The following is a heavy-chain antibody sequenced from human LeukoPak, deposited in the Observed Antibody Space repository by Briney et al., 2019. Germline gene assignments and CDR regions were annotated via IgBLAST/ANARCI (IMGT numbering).Heavy chain of an antibody. D-gene: IGHD2-2*01. CDR1: GFTFSSYG. CDR2: IRYDGSNK. Sequence: PGGSLRLSCAASGFTFSSYGMHWVRQAPGEGLEWVAFIRYDGSNKYYADSVKGRFTISRDNSKNTLYLQMNSLRAEDTAVYYCAKDIGHCSSTSCSNWFDPWGQGTLVTVSS. V-gene: IGHV3-30*02. J-gene: IGHJ5*02. CDR3: AKDIGHCSSTSCSNWFDP.